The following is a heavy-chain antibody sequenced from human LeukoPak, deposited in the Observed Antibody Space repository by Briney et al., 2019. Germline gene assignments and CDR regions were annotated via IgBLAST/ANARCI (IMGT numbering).Heavy chain of an antibody. Sequence: GGSLRLSCAASGFSFSGYAIHWVRQAPGKGLEWVALISYNGGRKDYADSVKGRFTISRDNSKNTLYLQMNSLRAEDTAVYYCAKDGRYYMDVWGKGTTVTVSS. CDR3: AKDGRYYMDV. J-gene: IGHJ6*03. CDR1: GFSFSGYA. V-gene: IGHV3-30*04. CDR2: ISYNGGRK.